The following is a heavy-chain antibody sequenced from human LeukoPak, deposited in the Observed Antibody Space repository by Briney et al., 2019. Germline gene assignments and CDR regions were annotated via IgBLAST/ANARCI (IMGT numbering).Heavy chain of an antibody. J-gene: IGHJ3*02. CDR1: GVSINYYF. V-gene: IGHV4-4*07. CDR2: IHSSWTT. CDR3: ARIPEYSSGLLDAFDI. D-gene: IGHD6-19*01. Sequence: SQTLSLTCTVSGVSINYYFWNWIRQPAGEGLQWIGRIHSSWTTNYYTSLKSRVTISVDTSKNQFSLKLSSVTAADTSVDYCARIPEYSSGLLDAFDIWGQGTMVTVSS.